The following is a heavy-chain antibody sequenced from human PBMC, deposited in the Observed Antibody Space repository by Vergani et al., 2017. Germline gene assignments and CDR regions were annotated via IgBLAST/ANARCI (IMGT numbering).Heavy chain of an antibody. CDR2: INHSGST. V-gene: IGHV4-34*01. J-gene: IGHJ6*03. CDR1: GGSFSGYY. D-gene: IGHD2-15*01. Sequence: QVQLQQWGAGLLKPSETLSLTCAVYGGSFSGYYWSWIRQPPGKGLEWIGEINHSGSTNYNPSLKSRVTISVDTSKNQFSLKLSSVTAADTAVYYCARHYCSGGSCYGYYYYYMDVWGKGTTVTVSS. CDR3: ARHYCSGGSCYGYYYYYMDV.